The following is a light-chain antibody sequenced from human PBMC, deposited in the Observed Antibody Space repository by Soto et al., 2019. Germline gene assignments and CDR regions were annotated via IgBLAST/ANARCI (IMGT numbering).Light chain of an antibody. CDR2: DAS. J-gene: IGKJ1*01. V-gene: IGKV1-39*01. Sequence: DIQMTQSPSSLAASVRDRVTITCRASQSISSYLSWYQQKPGKAPKLLIYDASSLQSGVPSRFSGSGSGTDFTLTISSLHPEDFATYYCQQTYSTWTFGQGTKVDI. CDR1: QSISSY. CDR3: QQTYSTWT.